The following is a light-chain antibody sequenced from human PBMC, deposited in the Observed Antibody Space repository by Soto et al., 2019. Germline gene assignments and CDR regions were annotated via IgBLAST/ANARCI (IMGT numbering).Light chain of an antibody. J-gene: IGKJ5*01. Sequence: EIVLTQSPGTLSLSPGERATLSCRASQSVSSIYLAWYLQKPGQAPRLLIYGASSRATGIPDRFSGSGSGTDFTLTISSLEPEDFAVYYCQQYGSPITFGQGTRLEIK. CDR1: QSVSSIY. CDR3: QQYGSPIT. CDR2: GAS. V-gene: IGKV3-20*01.